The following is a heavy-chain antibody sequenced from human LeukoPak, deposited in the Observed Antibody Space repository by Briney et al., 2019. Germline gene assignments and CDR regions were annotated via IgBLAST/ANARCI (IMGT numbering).Heavy chain of an antibody. CDR2: FDPEDGET. J-gene: IGHJ4*02. D-gene: IGHD6-13*01. V-gene: IGHV1-24*01. CDR3: ATVFSSSWFNY. Sequence: ASVKVSCKASGYTFTSYDINWVRQAPGKGLEWMGGFDPEDGETIYAQKYQGRVTMTEDTSTDTAYMELSSLRSGDTAVYYCATVFSSSWFNYWGQGTLVTVSS. CDR1: GYTFTSYD.